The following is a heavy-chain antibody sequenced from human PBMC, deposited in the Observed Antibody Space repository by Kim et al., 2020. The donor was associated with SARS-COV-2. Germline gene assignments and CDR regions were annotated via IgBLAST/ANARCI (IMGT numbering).Heavy chain of an antibody. CDR2: IYYSGST. Sequence: SETLSLTCTVSGGSISSSSYYWGWIRQPPGKGLEWIGSIYYSGSTYYNPSLKSRVTISVDTSKNQFSLKLSSVTAADTAVYYCARHRFISGPSLHWGQGTLVTVSS. D-gene: IGHD5-12*01. CDR1: GGSISSSSYY. V-gene: IGHV4-39*01. J-gene: IGHJ4*02. CDR3: ARHRFISGPSLH.